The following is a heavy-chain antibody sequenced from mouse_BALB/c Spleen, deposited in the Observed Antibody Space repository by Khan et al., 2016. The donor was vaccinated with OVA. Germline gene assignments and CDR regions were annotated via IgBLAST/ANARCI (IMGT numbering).Heavy chain of an antibody. J-gene: IGHJ2*02. CDR3: ARMDTTSLDF. Sequence: VQLQESGTELARPGASVKLSCKATGYTFTDFYITWVKQRTGQDLEWIGEIYPGSGNTYYNEKFKGKATLTADKSSNTAHMQLSSLTSEDSAVFFCARMDTTSLDFWGQGTSLTVSS. V-gene: IGHV1-77*01. D-gene: IGHD2-3*01. CDR1: GYTFTDFY. CDR2: IYPGSGNT.